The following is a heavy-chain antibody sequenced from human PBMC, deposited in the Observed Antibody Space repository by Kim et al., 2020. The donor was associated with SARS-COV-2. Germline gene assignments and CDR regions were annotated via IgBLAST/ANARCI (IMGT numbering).Heavy chain of an antibody. J-gene: IGHJ2*01. D-gene: IGHD6-19*01. CDR1: GASIISSRYY. Sequence: SETLSLTCTVSGASIISSRYYWAWIRQPPGKGLEWIGSTYYSGSTYYSPSLKSRVAISVDTSKSQFSLKLTSVTAADTAVYFCARAGGSSGWYRWWYFDLWGRGTLVSVSS. CDR2: TYYSGST. V-gene: IGHV4-39*07. CDR3: ARAGGSSGWYRWWYFDL.